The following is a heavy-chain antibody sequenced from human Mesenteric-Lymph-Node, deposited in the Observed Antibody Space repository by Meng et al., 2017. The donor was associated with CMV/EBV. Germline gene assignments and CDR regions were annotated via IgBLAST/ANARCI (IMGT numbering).Heavy chain of an antibody. CDR1: GGSFSGYY. D-gene: IGHD2-15*01. CDR3: ARGSDIPVNNY. Sequence: QVQLQQWGAGLLKPSETLYRTCPVYGGSFSGYYWSGIRQPPGKGLEWIGEINHSGVPNYNPSLKSRVTISLDRSKNQFSLKLSSVTAEDTAVYYCARGSDIPVNNYWGQGTLVTVSS. CDR2: INHSGVP. V-gene: IGHV4-34*01. J-gene: IGHJ4*02.